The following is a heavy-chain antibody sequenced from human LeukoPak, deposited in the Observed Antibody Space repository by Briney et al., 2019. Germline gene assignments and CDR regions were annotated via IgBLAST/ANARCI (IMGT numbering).Heavy chain of an antibody. CDR2: ISANNGNT. CDR3: ARAAIPVLIDY. D-gene: IGHD2-21*02. J-gene: IGHJ4*02. Sequence: ASVKVSCKASGYTFTSYGISWVRQAPGQGREWMGWISANNGNTNYAQKLHGRVTMTTDTSTSTAYMELRSLRSDDTAVYYCARAAIPVLIDYWGQGTLVTVSS. CDR1: GYTFTSYG. V-gene: IGHV1-18*01.